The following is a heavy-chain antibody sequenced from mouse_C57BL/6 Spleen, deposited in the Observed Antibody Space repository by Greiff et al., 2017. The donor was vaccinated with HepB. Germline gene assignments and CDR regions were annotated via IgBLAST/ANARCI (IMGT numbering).Heavy chain of an antibody. CDR3: TRGPLTGTGYFDV. D-gene: IGHD4-1*01. J-gene: IGHJ1*03. Sequence: VQLQQSGAELVRPGASVTLSCKASGYTFTDYEMHWVKQTPVHGLEWIGAIDPETGGTAYNQKFKGKAILTADKSSSTAYMALRSLTSEDSAVYYCTRGPLTGTGYFDVWGTGTTVTVSS. V-gene: IGHV1-15*01. CDR2: IDPETGGT. CDR1: GYTFTDYE.